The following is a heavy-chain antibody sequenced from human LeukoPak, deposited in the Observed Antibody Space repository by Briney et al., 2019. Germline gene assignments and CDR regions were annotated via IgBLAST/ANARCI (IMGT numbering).Heavy chain of an antibody. D-gene: IGHD3-10*01. CDR3: ARSDGYGLVGI. Sequence: SETLSLTCSVSGVSISCGSNYWGWIRQPPGKTLEWIGSIYSRGNTYYNPSLKSRVIILIDTAKNHFSLNLSSVTAADTAVYYCARSDGYGLVGIWGQGTMVTVSS. CDR1: GVSISCGSNY. CDR2: IYSRGNT. J-gene: IGHJ3*02. V-gene: IGHV4-39*07.